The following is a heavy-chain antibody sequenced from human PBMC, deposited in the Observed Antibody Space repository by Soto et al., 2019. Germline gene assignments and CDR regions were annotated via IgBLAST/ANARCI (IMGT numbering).Heavy chain of an antibody. V-gene: IGHV4-59*08. CDR2: NYYSGST. D-gene: IGHD3-22*01. Sequence: EWIGYNYYSGSTNYNQSLKSRVTISVDTSKNQFSLKLSSVTAADTAVYYCARHYYDSRGSGALYNRFDAWGQGTLVTVSS. J-gene: IGHJ5*02. CDR3: ARHYYDSRGSGALYNRFDA.